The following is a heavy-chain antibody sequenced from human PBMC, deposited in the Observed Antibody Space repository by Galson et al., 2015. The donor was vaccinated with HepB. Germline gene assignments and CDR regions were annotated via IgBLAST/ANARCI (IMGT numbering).Heavy chain of an antibody. V-gene: IGHV3-48*01. Sequence: SLRLSCAASGFTFSSYAMSWVRQAPGKGLEWVSYISSSSSIYYADSVKGRFTISRDNAKNSLFLQMGSLRVEDTAVYYCAKGVNWDAHWGQGTLVTVSS. CDR2: ISSSSSI. CDR1: GFTFSSYA. J-gene: IGHJ4*02. CDR3: AKGVNWDAH. D-gene: IGHD1-1*01.